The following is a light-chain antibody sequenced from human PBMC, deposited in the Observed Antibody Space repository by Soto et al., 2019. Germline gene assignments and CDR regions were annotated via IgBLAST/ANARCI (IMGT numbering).Light chain of an antibody. Sequence: EIVLTQSPGTLSLSPGERATLSCRASQSVNNNYLAWYQQKPGQAPRLLIYGASSGATGIPDRFSGSGSGTAFTLTISRLEPEDFAVYYCQQYGSSPYTFGQGTKLEIK. CDR1: QSVNNNY. V-gene: IGKV3-20*01. CDR2: GAS. J-gene: IGKJ2*01. CDR3: QQYGSSPYT.